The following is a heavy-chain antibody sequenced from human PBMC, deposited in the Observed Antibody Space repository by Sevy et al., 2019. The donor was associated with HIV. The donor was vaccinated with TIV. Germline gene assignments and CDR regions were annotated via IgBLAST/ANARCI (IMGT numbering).Heavy chain of an antibody. J-gene: IGHJ3*01. Sequence: GGSLRLSCAASGFNLRTYDMHWVRQAPGKGLEWVSAIGTADTSYPASVKGRFTISRENARNSLHLQMNNLGVGDTAMYFCARGGSDAFDFWGRGAMVTVSS. CDR1: GFNLRTYD. V-gene: IGHV3-13*01. D-gene: IGHD3-10*01. CDR3: ARGGSDAFDF. CDR2: IGTADT.